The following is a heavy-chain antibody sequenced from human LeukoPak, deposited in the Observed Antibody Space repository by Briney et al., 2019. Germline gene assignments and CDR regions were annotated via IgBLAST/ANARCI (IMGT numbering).Heavy chain of an antibody. Sequence: ASVKVSCKASGYTFTSYYMHWVRQAPGQGLEWIGIINPSGGSTSYAQKFQGRVTMTRDTSTSTVYMELRSLRADDTAVYYCARDEKKYCSGGTCPAYFDYWGQGTLVTVSS. V-gene: IGHV1-46*01. CDR3: ARDEKKYCSGGTCPAYFDY. CDR2: INPSGGST. J-gene: IGHJ4*02. D-gene: IGHD2-15*01. CDR1: GYTFTSYY.